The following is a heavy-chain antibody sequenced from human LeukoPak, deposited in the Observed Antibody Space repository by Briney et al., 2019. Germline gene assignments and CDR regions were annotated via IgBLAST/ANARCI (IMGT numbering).Heavy chain of an antibody. J-gene: IGHJ4*02. D-gene: IGHD6-19*01. V-gene: IGHV3-11*01. Sequence: GSLRLSCVASGFTFSDYHMSWIRQAPGKGLESISYIGDSDSPIYYADSVKGRFTTSRGNANNSLYLQMNSLRAEDTAVYYCARALAVAGDFDYWGQGTLVTVSS. CDR2: IGDSDSPI. CDR3: ARALAVAGDFDY. CDR1: GFTFSDYH.